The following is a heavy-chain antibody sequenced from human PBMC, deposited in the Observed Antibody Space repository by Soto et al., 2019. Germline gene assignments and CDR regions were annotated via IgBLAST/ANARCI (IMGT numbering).Heavy chain of an antibody. D-gene: IGHD6-19*01. CDR3: ASGLASYYYGMDV. V-gene: IGHV1-69*02. J-gene: IGHJ6*02. CDR1: GGTFSSYT. CDR2: IIPILGIA. Sequence: QVQLVQSGAEVTKPGSSVKVSCKASGGTFSSYTISWVRQAPGQGLEWMGRIIPILGIANYAQKFQGRVTITADKSTSTAYMELSSLRSEDTAVYYCASGLASYYYGMDVWGQGTTVTVSS.